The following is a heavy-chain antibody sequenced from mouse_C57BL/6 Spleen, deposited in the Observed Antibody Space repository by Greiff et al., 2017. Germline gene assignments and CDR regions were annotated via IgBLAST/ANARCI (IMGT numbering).Heavy chain of an antibody. Sequence: QVQLQQSGPELVKPGASVKISCKASGYAFSSSWMNWVKQRPGKGLEWIGRIYPGDGDTNYNGKFKGKATLTADKSSSTAYMQLSSLTSEDSAVYFCARSGAYGNPWFAYWGQGTLVTVSA. V-gene: IGHV1-82*01. CDR3: ARSGAYGNPWFAY. CDR1: GYAFSSSW. J-gene: IGHJ3*01. CDR2: IYPGDGDT. D-gene: IGHD2-1*01.